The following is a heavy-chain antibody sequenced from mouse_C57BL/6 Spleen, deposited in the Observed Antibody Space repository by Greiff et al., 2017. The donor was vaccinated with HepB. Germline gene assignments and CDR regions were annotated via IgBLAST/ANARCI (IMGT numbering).Heavy chain of an antibody. J-gene: IGHJ4*01. Sequence: EVQLQESGAELVRPGASVKLSCTASGFNIKDDYMHWVKQRPEQGLEWIGWIDPENGDTEYASKFQGKATITADTSSNTAYLQLSSLTSEDTAVYYCTTASYEYDPLPGTGYAMDYWGQGTSVTVSS. CDR3: TTASYEYDPLPGTGYAMDY. CDR2: IDPENGDT. CDR1: GFNIKDDY. V-gene: IGHV14-4*01. D-gene: IGHD2-4*01.